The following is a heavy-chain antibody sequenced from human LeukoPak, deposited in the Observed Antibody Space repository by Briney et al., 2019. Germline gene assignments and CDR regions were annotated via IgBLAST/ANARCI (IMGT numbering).Heavy chain of an antibody. J-gene: IGHJ6*03. CDR3: AKQGGTNYDFWSGYTVYYMDV. D-gene: IGHD3-3*01. CDR2: IRYDGSNK. CDR1: GFTFSSYG. V-gene: IGHV3-30*02. Sequence: GGSLRLSCAASGFTFSSYGMHWVRQAPGKGLEWVAFIRYDGSNKYYADSVKGRFTISRDNSKNTLYLQMNSLRAEDTAVYYCAKQGGTNYDFWSGYTVYYMDVWGKGTTVTVSS.